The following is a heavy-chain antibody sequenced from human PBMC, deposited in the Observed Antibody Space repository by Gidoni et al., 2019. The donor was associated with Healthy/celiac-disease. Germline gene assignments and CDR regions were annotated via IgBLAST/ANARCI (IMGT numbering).Heavy chain of an antibody. Sequence: EVQLVESGGGLIQPGGSLRLSCAASGFTVSSNYMSWVRQAPGKGLEWVSVIYSGGSTYYADSVKGRFTISRDNSKNTLYLQMNSLRAEDTAVYYCARDGTTAERSDAFDIWDQGTMVTVSS. CDR1: GFTVSSNY. CDR3: ARDGTTAERSDAFDI. V-gene: IGHV3-53*01. D-gene: IGHD4-17*01. J-gene: IGHJ3*02. CDR2: IYSGGST.